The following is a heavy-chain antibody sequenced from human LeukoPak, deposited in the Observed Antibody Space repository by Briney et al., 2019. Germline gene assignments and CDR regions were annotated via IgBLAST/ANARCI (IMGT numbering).Heavy chain of an antibody. CDR1: GFTFTSPA. Sequence: VKVSCKASGFTFTSPAMQWVRQARGQRLEWVGWIVVGSGNTNYAQKFQERVTITRDMSTSTAYMELSSLRSEDTAVYYCAADRWVGATTFDYWGQGTLVTVSS. CDR3: AADRWVGATTFDY. J-gene: IGHJ4*02. V-gene: IGHV1-58*02. D-gene: IGHD1-26*01. CDR2: IVVGSGNT.